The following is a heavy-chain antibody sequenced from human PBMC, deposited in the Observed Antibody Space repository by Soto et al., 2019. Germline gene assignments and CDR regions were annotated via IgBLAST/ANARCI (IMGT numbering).Heavy chain of an antibody. D-gene: IGHD3-10*01. J-gene: IGHJ5*02. Sequence: ASVKVSCKASGGTFSSYAISWVRQAPGQGLEWMGGIIPIFGTANYAQKFQGRVTITADESTSTAYMELSSLRSEDTAVYYCARVTYYYGSGNYNWFDPWGQGTLVTVSS. CDR3: ARVTYYYGSGNYNWFDP. V-gene: IGHV1-69*13. CDR1: GGTFSSYA. CDR2: IIPIFGTA.